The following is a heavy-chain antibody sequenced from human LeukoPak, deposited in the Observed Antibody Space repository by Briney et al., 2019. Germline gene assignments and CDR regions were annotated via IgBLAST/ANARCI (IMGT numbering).Heavy chain of an antibody. CDR2: IYHSGST. CDR1: GDSISSYY. Sequence: PSETLSLTCTVSGDSISSYYWSWIRQPPGKGLEWIGYIYHSGSTNYNPSLKSRVTISADTSKDQFPLKLASVTAADTAVYYCATGYSSTWYYFDYWGQGTLVTASS. CDR3: ATGYSSTWYYFDY. D-gene: IGHD6-13*01. J-gene: IGHJ4*02. V-gene: IGHV4-59*01.